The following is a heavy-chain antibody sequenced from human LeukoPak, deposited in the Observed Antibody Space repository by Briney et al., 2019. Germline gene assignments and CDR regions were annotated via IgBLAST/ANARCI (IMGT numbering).Heavy chain of an antibody. CDR1: GYTFTGYY. V-gene: IGHV1-2*02. D-gene: IGHD2-2*01. CDR2: INPNSGGT. Sequence: ASVKVSCKASGYTFTGYYMHRVRQAPGQGLEWMGWINPNSGGTNYAQKFQGRVTMTRDTSISTAYMELSRLRSDDTAAYYCARDQGYCSSTSCFNYYYGMDVWGQGTTVTVSS. CDR3: ARDQGYCSSTSCFNYYYGMDV. J-gene: IGHJ6*02.